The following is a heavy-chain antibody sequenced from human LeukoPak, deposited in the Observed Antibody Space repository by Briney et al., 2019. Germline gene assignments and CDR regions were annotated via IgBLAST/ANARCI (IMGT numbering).Heavy chain of an antibody. Sequence: GGSLRLSCAASGFTFSNAWMSWVRQAPGKGLEWVGRIKSKTDGGTTDYAAPVKGRFTISRDDSKNTLYLQMNSLKTEDTAVYYCTTRLLLWFGESKRVFDYWGQGTLVTVSS. CDR3: TTRLLLWFGESKRVFDY. V-gene: IGHV3-15*01. J-gene: IGHJ4*02. D-gene: IGHD3-10*01. CDR1: GFTFSNAW. CDR2: IKSKTDGGTT.